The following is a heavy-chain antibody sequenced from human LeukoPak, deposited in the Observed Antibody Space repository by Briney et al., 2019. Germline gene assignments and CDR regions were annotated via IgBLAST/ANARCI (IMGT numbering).Heavy chain of an antibody. J-gene: IGHJ4*02. V-gene: IGHV4-38-2*02. CDR2: IYHSGST. CDR1: GYSISSGYY. Sequence: SETLSLTCTVSGYSISSGYYWGWIRQPPGKGLEWIGSIYHSGSTYYNPSLKSRVTISVDTSKNQFSLKLSSVTAADTAVYYCAFSGLGELGYYFDYWGQGTLVTVSS. D-gene: IGHD3-10*01. CDR3: AFSGLGELGYYFDY.